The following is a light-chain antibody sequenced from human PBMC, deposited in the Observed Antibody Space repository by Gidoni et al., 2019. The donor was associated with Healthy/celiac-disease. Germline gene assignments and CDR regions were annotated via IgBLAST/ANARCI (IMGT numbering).Light chain of an antibody. CDR3: QAWDSSTGV. CDR1: QLGDKY. CDR2: KDS. V-gene: IGLV3-1*01. Sequence: SYELTQPPSVSVSLGQTASITCSGDQLGDKYACWYRQRPGQAPVLVIYKDSKRPSGIPERFSGSNSGNTATLTISGTQAMDEADYYCQAWDSSTGVFGTGTKVNVL. J-gene: IGLJ1*01.